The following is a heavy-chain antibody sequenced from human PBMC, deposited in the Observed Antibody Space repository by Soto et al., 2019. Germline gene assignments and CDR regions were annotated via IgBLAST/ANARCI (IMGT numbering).Heavy chain of an antibody. CDR3: ASFSGATYGDYGGGINY. Sequence: LSLTCTVSGGSISGSSYYWGWIRQPPGKGLECIGSVHYSGSTDYNPSLKSRVTISVDTSKNQFSLKLTSVTAADTAVYFCASFSGATYGDYGGGINYWGQGTLVTVSS. J-gene: IGHJ4*02. CDR2: VHYSGST. CDR1: GGSISGSSYY. D-gene: IGHD4-17*01. V-gene: IGHV4-39*01.